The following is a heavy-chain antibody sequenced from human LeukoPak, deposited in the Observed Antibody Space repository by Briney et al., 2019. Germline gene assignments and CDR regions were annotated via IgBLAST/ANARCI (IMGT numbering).Heavy chain of an antibody. Sequence: GASVKVSCKASGYTFTDYYMHWVRQAPGQGLEWMGWINPNSGGTNYAQKFQGRVTMTRDTSISTVYMELSRLRSDDTAVYYCARFRFGAPESGSYYCLDYWGQGTLVTVSS. D-gene: IGHD1-26*01. J-gene: IGHJ4*02. V-gene: IGHV1-2*02. CDR1: GYTFTDYY. CDR3: ARFRFGAPESGSYYCLDY. CDR2: INPNSGGT.